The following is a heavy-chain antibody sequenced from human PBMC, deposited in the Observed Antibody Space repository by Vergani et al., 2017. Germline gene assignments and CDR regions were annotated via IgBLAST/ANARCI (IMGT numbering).Heavy chain of an antibody. CDR2: IYPGDSEV. D-gene: IGHD3-10*01. CDR1: GYIFSNFW. J-gene: IGHJ3*01. CDR3: ASGGHGSENGGALQL. Sequence: EMQLLESGGGVIKPGESLKISCQAFGYIFSNFWIGWVRQRPGRGLEWMGIIYPGDSEVKSNPTFRGQVIFSVDTSVNTAYLQWRSLQASDTATYFCASGGHGSENGGALQLWGQGTNITVSS. V-gene: IGHV5-51*01.